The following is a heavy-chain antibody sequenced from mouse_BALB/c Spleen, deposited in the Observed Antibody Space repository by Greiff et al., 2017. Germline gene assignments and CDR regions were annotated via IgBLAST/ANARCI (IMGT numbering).Heavy chain of an antibody. Sequence: EVNVVESGGGLVQPGGSLRLSCATSGFTFSDFYMEWVRQPPGKRLEWIAASRNKANDYTTEYSASVKGRFIVSRDTSQSILYLQMNALRAEDTAIYCCARDADGLDYWGQGTSVTVSS. D-gene: IGHD2-3*01. CDR1: GFTFSDFY. J-gene: IGHJ4*01. CDR2: SRNKANDYTT. V-gene: IGHV7-1*02. CDR3: ARDADGLDY.